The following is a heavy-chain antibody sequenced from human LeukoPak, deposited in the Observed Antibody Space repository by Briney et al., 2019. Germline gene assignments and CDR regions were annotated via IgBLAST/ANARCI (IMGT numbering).Heavy chain of an antibody. J-gene: IGHJ4*02. Sequence: KPGGSLRLSCAASGFTFSNAWMSWVRQAPGKGLEWVGRLKSKADGGTIDYAAPVKGRFTISRDDSKNTLYLQMNSMKTEDTAVYYCTTDEGSGYNGSYNLDYWAQGPLVTVSS. D-gene: IGHD1-26*01. CDR1: GFTFSNAW. CDR2: LKSKADGGTI. V-gene: IGHV3-15*01. CDR3: TTDEGSGYNGSYNLDY.